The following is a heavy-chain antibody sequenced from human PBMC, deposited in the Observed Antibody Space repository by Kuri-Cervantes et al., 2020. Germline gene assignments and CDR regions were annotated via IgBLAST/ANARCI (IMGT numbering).Heavy chain of an antibody. CDR2: IYHSGST. Sequence: SQTLSLTCAVSGGSISSGGYSWSWIRQPPGKGLEWIGYIYHSGSTYYNPSLKSRVTISVDRSKNQFSLKLSSVTAADTAVYYCARDPLGYSYGYYFDYWGQGTLVTVSS. J-gene: IGHJ4*02. CDR1: GGSISSGGYS. CDR3: ARDPLGYSYGYYFDY. D-gene: IGHD5-18*01. V-gene: IGHV4-30-2*01.